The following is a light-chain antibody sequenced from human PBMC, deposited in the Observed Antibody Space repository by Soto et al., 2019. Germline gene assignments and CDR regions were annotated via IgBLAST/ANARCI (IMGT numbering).Light chain of an antibody. Sequence: QLVLTQSSSASASLGSSVKLTCTLSSGHNTYTIAWHQQQPGKAPRYLMKLERSGSYDKGSGVPDRFSGSSSGADRYLTISNLQSVDEADYYCETWDSNTHTVFGGGTQLTVL. CDR2: LERSGSY. CDR1: SGHNTYT. J-gene: IGLJ7*01. CDR3: ETWDSNTHTV. V-gene: IGLV4-60*03.